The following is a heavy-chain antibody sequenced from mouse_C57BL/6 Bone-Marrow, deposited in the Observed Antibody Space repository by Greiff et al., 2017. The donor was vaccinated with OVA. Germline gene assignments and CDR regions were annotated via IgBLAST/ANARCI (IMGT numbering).Heavy chain of an antibody. CDR1: GYSFTGYY. CDR2: INPSTGGT. CDR3: ARRLFMDY. D-gene: IGHD3-2*02. V-gene: IGHV1-42*01. J-gene: IGHJ4*01. Sequence: EVKVVESGPELVKPGASVKISCKASGYSFTGYYMNWVKQSPEKSLEWIGEINPSTGGTTYNQKFKAKAKWTVEKSSSTAYMQLKSLTSEDSAVYYCARRLFMDYWGQGTSVTVSS.